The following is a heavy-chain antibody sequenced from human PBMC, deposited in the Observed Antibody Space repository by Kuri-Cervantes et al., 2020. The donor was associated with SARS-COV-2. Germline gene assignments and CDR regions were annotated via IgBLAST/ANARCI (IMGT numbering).Heavy chain of an antibody. CDR1: GFTFSSYA. CDR2: ISGSGGST. Sequence: GESLKISCAASGFTFSSYAMSWVRQAPGKGLEWVSAISGSGGSTYYADSVKGRFTISRDNSKNTLYLQMNSLRAEDTAVYYCARWGTYYYDSSGYPNYYYYYMDVWGKGTTVTVSS. CDR3: ARWGTYYYDSSGYPNYYYYYMDV. D-gene: IGHD3-22*01. V-gene: IGHV3-23*01. J-gene: IGHJ6*03.